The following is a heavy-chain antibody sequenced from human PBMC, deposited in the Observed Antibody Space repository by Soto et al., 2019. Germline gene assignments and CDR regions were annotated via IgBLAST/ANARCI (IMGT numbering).Heavy chain of an antibody. Sequence: GGSLRLSCAASGFTVSSNYMSRVRQAPGKGLEWVSVIYSGGSTYYADSVKGRFTISRDNSKNTLYLQMNSLRAEDTAVYYCARDRGSGSYYKGYYYYGMDVWGQGTTVTVSS. D-gene: IGHD3-10*01. CDR2: IYSGGST. CDR1: GFTVSSNY. V-gene: IGHV3-53*01. CDR3: ARDRGSGSYYKGYYYYGMDV. J-gene: IGHJ6*02.